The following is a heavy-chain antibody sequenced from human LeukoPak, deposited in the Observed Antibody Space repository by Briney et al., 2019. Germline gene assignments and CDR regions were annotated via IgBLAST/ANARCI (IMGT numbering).Heavy chain of an antibody. V-gene: IGHV3-15*01. CDR2: IKSKTDGGTT. CDR1: GFTFSNAW. D-gene: IGHD2-15*01. CDR3: TTGQVVVVAATPYYYYMDV. Sequence: GGSLRLSCAASGFTFSNAWMSWVRQAPGKGLEWVGRIKSKTDGGTTDYAAPVKGRFTISRDDSKNTLYLQMNSLKTEDTAVYYCTTGQVVVVAATPYYYYMDVWGKGTTVTVSS. J-gene: IGHJ6*03.